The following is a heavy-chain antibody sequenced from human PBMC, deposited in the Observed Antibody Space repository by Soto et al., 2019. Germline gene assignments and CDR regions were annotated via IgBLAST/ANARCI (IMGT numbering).Heavy chain of an antibody. CDR1: GFSVSTNF. CDR2: LYPGPGT. J-gene: IGHJ3*01. CDR3: ARQCDGDCSNAFPL. Sequence: EEQRVESGGGLVRPGGSLRLSCAVSGFSVSTNFMNWLRQAPGREPQWVAVLYPGPGTYYADSVQGRFIISRDDSTNTLFLHLTNMRAEDTAVYYCARQCDGDCSNAFPLWGQGTMVTVSS. V-gene: IGHV3-66*04. D-gene: IGHD2-21*01.